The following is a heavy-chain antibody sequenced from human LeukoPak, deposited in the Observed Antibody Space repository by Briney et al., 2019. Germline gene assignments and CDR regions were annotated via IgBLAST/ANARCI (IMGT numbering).Heavy chain of an antibody. V-gene: IGHV2-70*01. CDR2: IDWDDDK. Sequence: SGPALVHPTPPLTLTCTFSGFSLSTSGMCVSWIRQPPVKALEWLALIDWDDDKDYSTSLKTRLTISKDTSKIQVVLTMTNMDPVDTATYYCARIKTVTNYYYYYMDVWGKGTTVTVSS. CDR3: ARIKTVTNYYYYYMDV. CDR1: GFSLSTSGMC. J-gene: IGHJ6*03. D-gene: IGHD4-17*01.